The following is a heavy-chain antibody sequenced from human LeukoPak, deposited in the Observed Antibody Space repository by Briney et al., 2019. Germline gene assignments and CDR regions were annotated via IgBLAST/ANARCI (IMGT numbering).Heavy chain of an antibody. V-gene: IGHV1-24*01. CDR3: ATDQSVDAWRDGNAFDI. D-gene: IGHD5-12*01. J-gene: IGHJ3*02. Sequence: ASVKASCKVSGYTLTELSMHWVRQAPGKGLEWMGGFDPEDGDTIYAQKFQGRVTMTEDTSTDTAYMELSSLRSEDTAVYYCATDQSVDAWRDGNAFDIWGQGTMVTVSS. CDR2: FDPEDGDT. CDR1: GYTLTELS.